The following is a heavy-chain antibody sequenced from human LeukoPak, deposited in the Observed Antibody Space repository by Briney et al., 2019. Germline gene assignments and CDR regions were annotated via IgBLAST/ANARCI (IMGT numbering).Heavy chain of an antibody. Sequence: GASVKVSCKASGYTFTSYWIGWVRQMPGKGLEWMGIIYPGDSDTRYSPSFQGQVTISADKSISTAYLQWSSLKASDTAMYYCAFGELSHFDYWGQGTLVTVSS. CDR3: AFGELSHFDY. J-gene: IGHJ4*02. CDR2: IYPGDSDT. V-gene: IGHV5-51*01. D-gene: IGHD3-10*01. CDR1: GYTFTSYW.